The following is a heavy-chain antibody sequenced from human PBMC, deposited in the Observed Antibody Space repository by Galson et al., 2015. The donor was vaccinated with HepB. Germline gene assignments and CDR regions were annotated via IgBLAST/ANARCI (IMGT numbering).Heavy chain of an antibody. CDR2: VTGNGDST. Sequence: SLRLSCAASGFAFSSYAMTWFRQAPGKGLEWVSTVTGNGDSTFYSDSVKGRSTVSRDNSKNALYLHMTSLRAEDTATYYCARDERGRKYVAGTTGSPAWWGQGTLVTVSS. CDR1: GFAFSSYA. D-gene: IGHD1-26*01. V-gene: IGHV3-23*01. J-gene: IGHJ4*02. CDR3: ARDERGRKYVAGTTGSPAW.